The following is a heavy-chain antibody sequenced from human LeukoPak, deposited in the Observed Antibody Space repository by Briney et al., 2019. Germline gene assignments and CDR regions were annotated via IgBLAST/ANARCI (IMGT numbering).Heavy chain of an antibody. CDR3: ARAALAYCGGDCPHSDAFDI. V-gene: IGHV3-74*01. Sequence: GGSLRLSCAASGFTFSSYWVHWVRQAPGKGLVWVSRINSDGSSTSYADSVKGRFTISRDNAKNTLYLQMNSLRAEDTAVYYCARAALAYCGGDCPHSDAFDIWGQGTMVTVSS. J-gene: IGHJ3*02. CDR2: INSDGSST. D-gene: IGHD2-21*02. CDR1: GFTFSSYW.